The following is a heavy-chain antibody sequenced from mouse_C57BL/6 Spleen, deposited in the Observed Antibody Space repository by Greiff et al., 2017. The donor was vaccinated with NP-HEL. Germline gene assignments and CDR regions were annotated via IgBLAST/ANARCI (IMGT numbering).Heavy chain of an antibody. CDR1: GYTFTSYW. J-gene: IGHJ4*01. V-gene: IGHV1-50*01. Sequence: QVQLQQPGAELVKPGASVKLSCKASGYTFTSYWMQWVKQRPGQGLEWIGEIDPSDSYTNYNQKFKGKATLTVDTSSSTAYMQLSSLTSEDSAVYYCAYYYGSSDAMDYWGQGTSVTVSS. CDR3: AYYYGSSDAMDY. CDR2: IDPSDSYT. D-gene: IGHD1-1*01.